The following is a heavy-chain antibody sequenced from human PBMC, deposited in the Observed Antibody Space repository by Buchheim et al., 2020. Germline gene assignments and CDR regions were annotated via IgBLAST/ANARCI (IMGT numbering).Heavy chain of an antibody. CDR2: VSGSGGST. D-gene: IGHD3-16*02. J-gene: IGHJ4*02. Sequence: EVQLLESGGGLVQPGGSLRLSCAASGFTFSSYAMSWVRQASGKGLEWVSAVSGSGGSTFYADSVKGRFTVSRDNSKNTVYLQMNSLRAADTAIYYCAKVLSRRYFDYWGQGTL. CDR3: AKVLSRRYFDY. V-gene: IGHV3-23*01. CDR1: GFTFSSYA.